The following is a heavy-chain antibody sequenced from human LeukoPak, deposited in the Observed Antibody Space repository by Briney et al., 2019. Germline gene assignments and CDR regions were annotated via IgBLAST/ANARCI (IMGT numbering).Heavy chain of an antibody. Sequence: SETLPLTCTVSGGSISSGGYYWSWIRQPPGKGLEWIGYIYHSGSTYYNPSLKSRVTISVDRSKNQFSLKLSSVTAADTAVYYCAREAPGIFGVAFDYWGQGTLVTVSS. V-gene: IGHV4-30-2*01. J-gene: IGHJ4*02. CDR3: AREAPGIFGVAFDY. D-gene: IGHD3-3*01. CDR1: GGSISSGGYY. CDR2: IYHSGST.